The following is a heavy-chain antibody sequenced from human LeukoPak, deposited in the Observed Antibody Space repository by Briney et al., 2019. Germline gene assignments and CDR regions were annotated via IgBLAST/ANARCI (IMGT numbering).Heavy chain of an antibody. CDR3: ASPWDF. V-gene: IGHV4-38-2*02. CDR2: MNHSGST. CDR1: GYSISSGYY. Sequence: PSGTLSLTCTVSGYSISSGYYWGWIRQPPGKGLEWIGSMNHSGSTNYNPSLKSRVTISVDTSKNQFSLKLSSVTAADTAVYYCASPWDFWGQGTLVTVSS. J-gene: IGHJ4*02.